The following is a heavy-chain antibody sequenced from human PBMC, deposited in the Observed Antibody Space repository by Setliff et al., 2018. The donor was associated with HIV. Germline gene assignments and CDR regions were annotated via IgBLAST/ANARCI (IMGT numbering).Heavy chain of an antibody. CDR3: AKDRITGYYNFWSGPNFDY. J-gene: IGHJ4*02. V-gene: IGHV3-23*01. D-gene: IGHD3-3*01. Sequence: PGGSLRLSCAGSGFILSEYTISWVRQTPGKGLEWVSAIGGSGTYCADSVKGRFTISRDKSKNTVFLQMNSLRVEDTAVYYCAKDRITGYYNFWSGPNFDYWGQGTLVTVSS. CDR1: GFILSEYT. CDR2: IGGSGT.